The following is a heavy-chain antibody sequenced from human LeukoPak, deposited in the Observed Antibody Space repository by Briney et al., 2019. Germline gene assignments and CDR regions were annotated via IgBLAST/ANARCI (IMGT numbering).Heavy chain of an antibody. V-gene: IGHV3-53*01. D-gene: IGHD3-22*01. Sequence: PGGSLRLSCAASGFTVSSNYMSWVRQAPGKGLEWVSVIYSGGSTYYADSVKGRFTISRDNSKNTLYLQMNSLRAEDTAVYYCARDYYDSSGYLGDYWGQGTLVTVSS. CDR3: ARDYYDSSGYLGDY. CDR1: GFTVSSNY. J-gene: IGHJ4*02. CDR2: IYSGGST.